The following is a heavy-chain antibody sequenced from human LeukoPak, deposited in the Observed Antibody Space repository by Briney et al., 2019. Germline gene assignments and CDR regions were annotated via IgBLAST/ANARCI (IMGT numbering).Heavy chain of an antibody. CDR3: ARSETDAFDI. CDR1: GFTINNYG. Sequence: GGSLRLSCVVSGFTINNYGMTWVRQAPGRGLQWVSSISVNGDATGYADSVKGRFTISRDNAKNSLYLQMNSLRAEDTAVYYCARSETDAFDIWGQGTMVTVSS. J-gene: IGHJ3*02. V-gene: IGHV3-20*04. CDR2: ISVNGDAT.